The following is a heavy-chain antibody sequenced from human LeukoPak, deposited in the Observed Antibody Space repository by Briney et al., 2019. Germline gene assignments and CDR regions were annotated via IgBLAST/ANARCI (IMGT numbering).Heavy chain of an antibody. Sequence: PGGSLRLSCAASGFTFSSYSMPWVRQAPGKGLEWVAIISYDGSNKYYPDSVKGRFTISRDNSKNTVYLQMNSLRVEDTAVYYCARANSSSWHNFNYWGQGTLVTVSS. CDR1: GFTFSSYS. D-gene: IGHD6-13*01. CDR2: ISYDGSNK. V-gene: IGHV3-30-3*01. J-gene: IGHJ4*02. CDR3: ARANSSSWHNFNY.